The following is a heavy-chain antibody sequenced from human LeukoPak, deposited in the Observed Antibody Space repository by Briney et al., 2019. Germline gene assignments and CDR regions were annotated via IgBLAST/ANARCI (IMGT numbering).Heavy chain of an antibody. D-gene: IGHD6-19*01. J-gene: IGHJ3*02. CDR2: ISGSGGST. Sequence: GGSLRLSCAASGFTFSSYAMSWVRQAPGKGLEWVSAISGSGGSTYYADSVKGRFTISRDNSKNALYLQMNSLRAEDTAVYYCAKDRGGWDYFDAFDIWGQGTMVTVSS. CDR3: AKDRGGWDYFDAFDI. CDR1: GFTFSSYA. V-gene: IGHV3-23*01.